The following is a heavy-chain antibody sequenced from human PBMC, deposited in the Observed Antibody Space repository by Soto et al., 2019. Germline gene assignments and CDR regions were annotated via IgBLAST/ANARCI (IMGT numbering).Heavy chain of an antibody. Sequence: GGSLRLSCAASGFTFSASTMNWVRQAPGKGLEWVSSISSSTTFIYYADSLKGRFTISRDNAKSSMFLQMNSLSAEDTGIYYCARDLGGFTAEFDYWGRGTLVTVSS. J-gene: IGHJ4*02. V-gene: IGHV3-21*01. D-gene: IGHD1-26*01. CDR3: ARDLGGFTAEFDY. CDR1: GFTFSAST. CDR2: ISSSTTFI.